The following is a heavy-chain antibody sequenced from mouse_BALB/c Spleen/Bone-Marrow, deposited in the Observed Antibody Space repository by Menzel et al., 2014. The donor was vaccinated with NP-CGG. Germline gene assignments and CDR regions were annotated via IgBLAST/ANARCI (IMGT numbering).Heavy chain of an antibody. CDR3: TRDYYGP. Sequence: EVKLVESGPSLVKPSQTLSLTCSVTGDSITSGYWNWIRKFPGNKLEYMGYISYSGNTYYNPSLISRISTTRDTSKNQYYLQLNSVTTEDTATYYCTRDYYGPWGQGTTLTVSS. CDR1: GDSITSGY. V-gene: IGHV3-8*02. CDR2: ISYSGNT. J-gene: IGHJ2*01. D-gene: IGHD1-2*01.